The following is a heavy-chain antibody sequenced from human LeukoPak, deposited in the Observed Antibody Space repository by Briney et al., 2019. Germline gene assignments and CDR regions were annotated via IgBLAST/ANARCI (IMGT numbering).Heavy chain of an antibody. V-gene: IGHV3-23*01. CDR1: GFTFTNYA. CDR2: LSDGGGDST. D-gene: IGHD3-10*01. Sequence: GGSLRLSCAASGFTFTNYAMSWVRQAPGKGLEWVSALSDGGGDSTYYADSVRGRFTISRDNSKNTVYLQMNSLRAEDTAVYYCAKVGSGSYDLPFDYWGQGTLVTVSS. CDR3: AKVGSGSYDLPFDY. J-gene: IGHJ4*02.